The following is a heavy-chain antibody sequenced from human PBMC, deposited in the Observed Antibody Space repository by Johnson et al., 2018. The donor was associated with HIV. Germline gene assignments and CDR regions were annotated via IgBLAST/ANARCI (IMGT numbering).Heavy chain of an antibody. CDR3: ARNSGNGWVLRGDAFDM. D-gene: IGHD2-8*01. J-gene: IGHJ3*02. CDR1: GFTFSNAW. Sequence: QMLLVESGGGLVKPGGSLKLSCTASGFTFSNAWMNWVRHAPGKGLEWVAVISYDGSHKYYADSLRGRFNISRDNSKNTLHLQMNSLRPEDTAVYYCARNSGNGWVLRGDAFDMWGQGTMVTVSS. CDR2: ISYDGSHK. V-gene: IGHV3-30*03.